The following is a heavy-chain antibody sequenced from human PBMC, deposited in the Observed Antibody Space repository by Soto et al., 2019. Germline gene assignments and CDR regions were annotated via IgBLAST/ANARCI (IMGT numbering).Heavy chain of an antibody. J-gene: IGHJ6*02. Sequence: QVHLVQTGAEVKQPGASVKVSCKASGYTFSVYHMYWVRQAPGQGLEWMGWVHPNSGGTKYAQSSEGRVTMTRYTSIKTAYMALSRVISVDTAVYYFAKGLRGGMDVWGPGTTVSASS. V-gene: IGHV1-2*02. CDR3: AKGLRGGMDV. D-gene: IGHD4-17*01. CDR2: VHPNSGGT. CDR1: GYTFSVYH.